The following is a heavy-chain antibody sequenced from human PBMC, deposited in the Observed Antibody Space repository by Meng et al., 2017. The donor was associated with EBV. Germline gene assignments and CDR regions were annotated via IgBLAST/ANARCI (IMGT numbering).Heavy chain of an antibody. Sequence: VQLVHAGAEVKKPGASVKVSCKASGYTFTSYNINWVRQATGQGLEWMGWMNPNSGNTGYAQKFQGRVTMTRNTSISTAYMELSSLRSEDTAAYYCARGRGVYCSGGSCYPGWFDPWGQGTLVTVSS. V-gene: IGHV1-8*01. J-gene: IGHJ5*02. D-gene: IGHD2-15*01. CDR3: ARGRGVYCSGGSCYPGWFDP. CDR1: GYTFTSYN. CDR2: MNPNSGNT.